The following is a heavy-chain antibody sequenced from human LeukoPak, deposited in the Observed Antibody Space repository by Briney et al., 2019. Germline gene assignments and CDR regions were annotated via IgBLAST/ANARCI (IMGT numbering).Heavy chain of an antibody. V-gene: IGHV4-4*02. Sequence: SETLSLTCAVSGGSITTTNWWSWVRQPPGKGLERIGEVHLSGATNYNPSLESRVSMSIDKSKNHLSLEVTSVTAADTAIYYCTRESGAFSPFGFWGQGTLLTVSS. CDR2: VHLSGAT. D-gene: IGHD1-26*01. CDR1: GGSITTTNW. CDR3: TRESGAFSPFGF. J-gene: IGHJ4*02.